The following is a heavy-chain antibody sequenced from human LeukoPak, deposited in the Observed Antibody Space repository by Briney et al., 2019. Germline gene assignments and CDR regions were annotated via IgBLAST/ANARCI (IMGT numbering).Heavy chain of an antibody. D-gene: IGHD6-19*01. V-gene: IGHV4-34*01. CDR1: GGSIRSYY. CDR3: ARGIAVAKIYYYYYYMDV. J-gene: IGHJ6*03. Sequence: SETLSLTCTVSGGSIRSYYWSWIRQPPGKGLEWIGEINHSGSTNYNPSLKSRVTISVDTSKNQFSLKLSSVTAADTGVYYCARGIAVAKIYYYYYYMDVWGKGTTVTVSS. CDR2: INHSGST.